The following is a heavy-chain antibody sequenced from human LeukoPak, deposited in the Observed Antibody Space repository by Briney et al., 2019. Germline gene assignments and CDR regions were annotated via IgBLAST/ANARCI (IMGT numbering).Heavy chain of an antibody. CDR3: ARQSLGVGATYFDY. CDR2: IYYSGST. V-gene: IGHV4-59*08. D-gene: IGHD1-26*01. Sequence: SETLSLTCTVSGGSISSYYWSWIRQPPGKGLEWIGYIYYSGSTNYNPSLKSRVTISVDTSKNQFSPKLSSVTAADTAVYYCARQSLGVGATYFDYWGQGTLVTVSS. CDR1: GGSISSYY. J-gene: IGHJ4*02.